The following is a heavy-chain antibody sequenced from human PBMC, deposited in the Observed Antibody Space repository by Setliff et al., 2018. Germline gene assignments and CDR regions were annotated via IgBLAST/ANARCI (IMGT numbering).Heavy chain of an antibody. V-gene: IGHV4-34*12. CDR2: IIHSGST. J-gene: IGHJ5*02. Sequence: SETLSLTCAVYGGSFSGYYWSWIRQPPGKRLEWIGEIIHSGSTNYNPSLKSRVTISMDTSKNQFSLKLSSVTAADTAVYYCARDKTVQRFITWGQGTLVTVSS. CDR1: GGSFSGYY. CDR3: ARDKTVQRFIT. D-gene: IGHD3-10*01.